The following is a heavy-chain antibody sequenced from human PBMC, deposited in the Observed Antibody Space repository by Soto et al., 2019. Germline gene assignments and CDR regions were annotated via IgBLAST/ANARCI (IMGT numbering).Heavy chain of an antibody. Sequence: QVXLVQSGAEVKKPGASVKVSCKASGYTFTSYDINWVRQATGQGLEWMGWMNPNSGNTGYAQKFQGRVTMTRNTCRSTAYLELSSLRSEDTAVYYCARTGDSGYDYGEGGYYGMDVWGQGTTVTVSS. D-gene: IGHD5-12*01. J-gene: IGHJ6*02. V-gene: IGHV1-8*01. CDR3: ARTGDSGYDYGEGGYYGMDV. CDR2: MNPNSGNT. CDR1: GYTFTSYD.